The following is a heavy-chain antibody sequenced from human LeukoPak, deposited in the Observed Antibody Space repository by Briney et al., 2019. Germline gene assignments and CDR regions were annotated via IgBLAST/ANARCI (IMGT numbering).Heavy chain of an antibody. J-gene: IGHJ5*02. D-gene: IGHD1-26*01. CDR1: GFTFSTNS. CDR2: ITSNGGST. Sequence: GGSLRLSCSASGFTFSTNSMHWVRQAPGKGLEFISAITSNGGSTYYADSVKGRFTISRDNSKNTLYLQMSSLRAEDTAVYYCVTVGMTSIWSYLRFDPRGQGTLVSVSS. CDR3: VTVGMTSIWSYLRFDP. V-gene: IGHV3-64D*08.